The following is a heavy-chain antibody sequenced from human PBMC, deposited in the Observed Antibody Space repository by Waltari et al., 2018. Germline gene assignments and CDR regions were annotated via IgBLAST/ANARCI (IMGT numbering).Heavy chain of an antibody. J-gene: IGHJ6*02. V-gene: IGHV6-1*01. CDR3: AMEIRNGMDV. Sequence: QVQLQQSGPGQVKTSQTLSLTCAISGDSVPTNSAAWNWIRQSPSRGLEWLGRTYYRSKWFYDYAVSVQSRMTIKSDTSKNQLSLQLNSVSPEDTAVYYCAMEIRNGMDVWGHGTTVTVSS. D-gene: IGHD1-1*01. CDR2: TYYRSKWFY. CDR1: GDSVPTNSAA.